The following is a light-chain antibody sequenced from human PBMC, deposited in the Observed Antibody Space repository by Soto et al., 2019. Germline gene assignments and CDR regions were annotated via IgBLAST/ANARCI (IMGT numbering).Light chain of an antibody. CDR1: HSVDSN. CDR2: GAS. V-gene: IGKV3D-15*01. CDR3: QQYDKWPLT. Sequence: EIAMTQSPATLSVSPGEGATLSCRASHSVDSNLAWYQQKHGQAPRLLIYGASTRPTGIPARFSGSGSGADFTITISSLKSEDFEVYYCQQYDKWPLTFGGGTKVDI. J-gene: IGKJ4*01.